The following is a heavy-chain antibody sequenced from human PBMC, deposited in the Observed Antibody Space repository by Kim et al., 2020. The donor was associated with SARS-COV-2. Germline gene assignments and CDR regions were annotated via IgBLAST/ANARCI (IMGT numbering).Heavy chain of an antibody. Sequence: GGSLRLSCAASGFTFDDYAMHWVRQAPGKGLEWVSLISWDGGSTYYADSVKGRFTISRDNSKNSLYLQMNSLRAEDTALYYCAKGGSGSYYNPYYFDYWGQGTLVTVSS. CDR1: GFTFDDYA. J-gene: IGHJ4*02. V-gene: IGHV3-43D*03. CDR2: ISWDGGST. CDR3: AKGGSGSYYNPYYFDY. D-gene: IGHD3-10*01.